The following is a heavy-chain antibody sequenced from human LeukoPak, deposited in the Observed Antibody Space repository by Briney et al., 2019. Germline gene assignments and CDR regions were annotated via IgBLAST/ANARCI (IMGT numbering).Heavy chain of an antibody. CDR3: AKDQVSSSDSALDI. Sequence: AGRSLRLSCAAPGFTFSSYGMHWVRQAPGKGLEWVAVIWYDGSNKYYADSVKGRFTISRDNSKNTLYLQMNSLRAEDTAVYYCAKDQVSSSDSALDIRGQGTMFTVSS. J-gene: IGHJ3*02. D-gene: IGHD6-6*01. CDR1: GFTFSSYG. CDR2: IWYDGSNK. V-gene: IGHV3-33*06.